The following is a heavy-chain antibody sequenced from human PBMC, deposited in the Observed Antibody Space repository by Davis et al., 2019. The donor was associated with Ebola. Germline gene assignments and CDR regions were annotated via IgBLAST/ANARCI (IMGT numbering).Heavy chain of an antibody. D-gene: IGHD3-16*01. V-gene: IGHV3-74*01. CDR1: GFTFSSYC. J-gene: IGHJ4*02. Sequence: PGGSLRLSCAASGFTFSSYCMHWVRQTPGKGLVWVSRINTDGSFTDYADSGKGRFTISRDNARNTVSLQMNSLRAEDTALYYCARSAYQPDWRGQGTLVTVSS. CDR2: INTDGSFT. CDR3: ARSAYQPDW.